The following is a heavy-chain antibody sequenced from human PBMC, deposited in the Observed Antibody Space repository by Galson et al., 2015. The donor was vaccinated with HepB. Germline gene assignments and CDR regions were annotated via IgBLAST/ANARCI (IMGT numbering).Heavy chain of an antibody. V-gene: IGHV6-1*01. CDR1: GDSVSSNSAA. CDR2: TYYRSKWYR. Sequence: CAISGDSVSSNSAAWNWIRQSPSRGLEWLGRTYYRSKWYREYAVSVKSRITINPDTSKNQIYLQLSSVTPEDTAVYFCARARGYMDVWAEGPRSPSP. CDR3: ARARGYMDV. J-gene: IGHJ6*03.